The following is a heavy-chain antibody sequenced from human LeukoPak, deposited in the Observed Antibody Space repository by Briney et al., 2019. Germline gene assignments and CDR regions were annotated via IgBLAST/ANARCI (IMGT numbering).Heavy chain of an antibody. CDR2: IIPIFGTA. CDR1: GYTFTSYG. Sequence: GASVKVSCKASGYTFTSYGISWVRQAPGQGLEWMGGIIPIFGTANYAQKFQGRVTITTDESTSTAYMELSSLRSEDTAVYYCASSKRVVRGVIYFDYWGQGTLVTVSS. J-gene: IGHJ4*02. CDR3: ASSKRVVRGVIYFDY. D-gene: IGHD3-10*01. V-gene: IGHV1-69*05.